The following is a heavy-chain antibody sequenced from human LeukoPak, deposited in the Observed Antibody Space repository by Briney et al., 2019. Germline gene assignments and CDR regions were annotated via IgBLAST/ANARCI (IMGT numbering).Heavy chain of an antibody. CDR3: AKRPITMVRGVISWFDP. V-gene: IGHV3-23*01. CDR2: ISGSGGST. CDR1: GFTFSSYA. Sequence: GGSLRLSCAASGFTFSSYAMCWVRQAPGKGLEWVSAISGSGGSTYYADSVKGRFTISRDNSKNTLYLQMNSLRAEDTAVYYCAKRPITMVRGVISWFDPWGQGTLVTVSS. D-gene: IGHD3-10*01. J-gene: IGHJ5*02.